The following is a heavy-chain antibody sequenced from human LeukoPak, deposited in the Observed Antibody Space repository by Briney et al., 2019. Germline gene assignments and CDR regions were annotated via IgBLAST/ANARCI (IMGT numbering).Heavy chain of an antibody. Sequence: SETLSLTCTVSGGSISGYYWSWIRQPPGKGLEWIGYIYYSGSTNYNPSLKSRVTMSVDTSKNQFSLKLSSVTAADTAVYYCARAKYQLDAFGIWGQGTMVTVSS. CDR1: GGSISGYY. V-gene: IGHV4-59*01. J-gene: IGHJ3*02. D-gene: IGHD2-2*01. CDR3: ARAKYQLDAFGI. CDR2: IYYSGST.